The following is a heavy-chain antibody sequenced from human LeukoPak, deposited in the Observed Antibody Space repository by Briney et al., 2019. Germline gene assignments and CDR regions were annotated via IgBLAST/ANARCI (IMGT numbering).Heavy chain of an antibody. J-gene: IGHJ4*02. CDR2: IYPGDSDI. CDR1: GYSFSSYW. Sequence: GESLKISCKGPGYSFSSYWIAWVRQMPGKGLEWMGIIYPGDSDIRYSPSFQGQVTISADKSISTAYLQWSSLKASDTAMYYCARQDGSALYYFDYWGQGTLVTVSS. D-gene: IGHD5-24*01. V-gene: IGHV5-51*01. CDR3: ARQDGSALYYFDY.